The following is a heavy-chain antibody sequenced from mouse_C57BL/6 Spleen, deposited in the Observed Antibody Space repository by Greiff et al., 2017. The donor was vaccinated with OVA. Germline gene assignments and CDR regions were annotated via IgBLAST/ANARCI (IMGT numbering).Heavy chain of an antibody. CDR3: ARNGLYYYGSSSYAMDY. V-gene: IGHV2-9-1*01. Sequence: QVQLQQSGPGLVQPSQSLSITCTVSGFSLTSYAISWVRQPPGKGLEWLGVIWTGGGTNYNSALKSRLSISKDNSKSQVFLKMNSLQTDDTARYYCARNGLYYYGSSSYAMDYWGQGTSVTVSS. D-gene: IGHD1-1*01. CDR1: GFSLTSYA. CDR2: IWTGGGT. J-gene: IGHJ4*01.